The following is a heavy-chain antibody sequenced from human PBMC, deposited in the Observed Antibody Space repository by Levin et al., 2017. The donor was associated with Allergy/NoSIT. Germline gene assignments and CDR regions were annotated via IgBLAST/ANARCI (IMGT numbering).Heavy chain of an antibody. D-gene: IGHD1-14*01. J-gene: IGHJ4*02. CDR3: ARDGPGHVPFDY. V-gene: IGHV4-61*02. CDR2: IHTSGST. CDR1: GGSLSSGSYY. Sequence: SETLSLTCTVSGGSLSSGSYYWSWFRQPAGKGLEWLGRIHTSGSTDYNPSLRGRVTVSVDTSKNQFSLMLSSVTAADTAVYYCARDGPGHVPFDYWGQGTLVTVSS.